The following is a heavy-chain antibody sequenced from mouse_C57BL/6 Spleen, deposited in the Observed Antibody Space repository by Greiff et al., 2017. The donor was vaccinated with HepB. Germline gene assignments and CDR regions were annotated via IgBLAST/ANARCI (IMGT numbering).Heavy chain of an antibody. CDR3: ARDYYFDY. CDR2: IDPSDSYT. J-gene: IGHJ2*01. Sequence: QVQLQQPGAELVKPGASVKLSCKASGYTFTSYWMQWVKQRPGQGLEWIGEIDPSDSYTNYNQKFKGKATLTVDTSFSTAYMQLSSLTSEDSAVYYCARDYYFDYWGQGTTLTVSS. CDR1: GYTFTSYW. V-gene: IGHV1-50*01.